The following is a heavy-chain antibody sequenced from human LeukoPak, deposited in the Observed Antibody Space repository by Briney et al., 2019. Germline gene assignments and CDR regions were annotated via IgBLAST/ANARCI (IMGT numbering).Heavy chain of an antibody. CDR3: ARERFQYTPSFDY. D-gene: IGHD3-10*01. J-gene: IGHJ4*02. V-gene: IGHV3-7*01. CDR1: GFTFSSYW. Sequence: GGSLRLSCAASGFTFSSYWMSWVRQAPGKGLEGVANIKQDGSEKYYVDSVKGRFTISRDNAKNSLYLQMNSLRAEDTAVYYCARERFQYTPSFDYWGQGTLVTVSS. CDR2: IKQDGSEK.